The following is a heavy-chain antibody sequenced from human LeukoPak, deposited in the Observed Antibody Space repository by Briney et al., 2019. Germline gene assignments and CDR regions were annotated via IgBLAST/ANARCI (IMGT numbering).Heavy chain of an antibody. Sequence: SETLSLTCTVSGGSISSNYWSWNRHPPWKGLELIGEINHSGSTNYNPSLKSRVTISVDTSKNQFSLKLSSVTAADTAVYYCARHTTPRIAAAGKGYMDVWGKGTTVTMSS. CDR3: ARHTTPRIAAAGKGYMDV. CDR1: GGSISSNY. J-gene: IGHJ6*03. D-gene: IGHD6-13*01. CDR2: INHSGST. V-gene: IGHV4-34*01.